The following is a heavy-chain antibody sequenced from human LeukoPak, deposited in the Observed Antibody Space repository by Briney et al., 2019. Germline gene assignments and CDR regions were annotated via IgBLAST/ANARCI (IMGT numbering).Heavy chain of an antibody. CDR1: GFTFSSYR. CDR2: NRDGSTT. J-gene: IGHJ6*02. CDR3: AGDEGTYGMDV. V-gene: IGHV3-74*01. D-gene: IGHD1-1*01. Sequence: PGGFLRLSCAASGFTFSSYRMHWVRQTPGEGLVWVSRNRDGSTTNYADSVKGRFTISRDNAKNTLYLQMNSLRAEDAAVYYCAGDEGTYGMDVWGQGTTVTVSS.